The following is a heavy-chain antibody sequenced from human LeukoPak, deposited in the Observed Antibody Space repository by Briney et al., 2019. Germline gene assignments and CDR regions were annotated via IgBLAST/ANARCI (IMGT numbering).Heavy chain of an antibody. D-gene: IGHD5-18*01. CDR3: ASNADTAYYYYYMDV. CDR2: INSDGSST. CDR1: GFTFSSYW. V-gene: IGHV3-74*01. J-gene: IGHJ6*03. Sequence: PGGSLRLSCAASGFTFSSYWMHWVRQAPGKGLVWVSRINSDGSSTSYADSVKGRFTISKDNAKNTLYLQMNSLRAEDTAVYYCASNADTAYYYYYMDVWGKGTTVTVSS.